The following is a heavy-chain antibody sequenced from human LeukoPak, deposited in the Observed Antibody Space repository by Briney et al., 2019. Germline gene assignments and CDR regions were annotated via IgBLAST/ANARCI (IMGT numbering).Heavy chain of an antibody. J-gene: IGHJ3*02. CDR1: GFIFSNYG. CDR3: AKDRPYYYDSSGYYPQDDAFDI. D-gene: IGHD3-22*01. V-gene: IGHV3-30*02. CDR2: IRYDGSNK. Sequence: GGTLRLSCAASGFIFSNYGMHWVRQAPGKGLEWVAFIRYDGSNKYYADSVKGRFTISRDNSKNTLYLQMNSLRAEDTAVYYCAKDRPYYYDSSGYYPQDDAFDIWGQGTMVTVSS.